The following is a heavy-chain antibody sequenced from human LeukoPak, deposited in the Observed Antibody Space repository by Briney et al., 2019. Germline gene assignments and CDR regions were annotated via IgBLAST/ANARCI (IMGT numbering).Heavy chain of an antibody. CDR2: TYSSGIT. J-gene: IGHJ4*02. CDR3: ARRGNQFDY. V-gene: IGHV4-4*09. Sequence: SETLSLTCTVSSDSISSYYWSWIRQPPGKGLEWIGYTYSSGITNYNPSLKSRVTISTDTSKNQLSLQLTSVTAADTAVYYCARRGNQFDYWGQGTLVTVSS. D-gene: IGHD1-14*01. CDR1: SDSISSYY.